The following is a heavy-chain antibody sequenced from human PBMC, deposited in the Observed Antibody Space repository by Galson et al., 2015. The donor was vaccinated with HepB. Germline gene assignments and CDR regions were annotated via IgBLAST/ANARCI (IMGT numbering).Heavy chain of an antibody. J-gene: IGHJ4*02. D-gene: IGHD4-17*01. Sequence: SLRLSCAASGFTFSSYGMEWVRQAPGKGLEWVAVIWYDGSNKYYADSVKGRFSISRDNSKNTLYLQMNSLRAEDTAVYYCVRDSATVPHFGNLGRWGQGTLVTVSS. CDR2: IWYDGSNK. CDR3: VRDSATVPHFGNLGR. CDR1: GFTFSSYG. V-gene: IGHV3-33*01.